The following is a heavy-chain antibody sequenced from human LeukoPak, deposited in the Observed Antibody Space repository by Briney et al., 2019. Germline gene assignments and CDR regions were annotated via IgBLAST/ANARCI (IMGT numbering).Heavy chain of an antibody. CDR2: MNPNSGNT. V-gene: IGHV1-8*02. Sequence: GASVKVSCKASGYTFTGYYMHWVRQAPGQGLEWMGWMNPNSGNTGYAQKFQGRVTMTRNTSISTAYMELSSLTSEDTAVYYCASDYGGNYYFDYWGQGTLVTVSS. J-gene: IGHJ4*02. D-gene: IGHD4-23*01. CDR3: ASDYGGNYYFDY. CDR1: GYTFTGYY.